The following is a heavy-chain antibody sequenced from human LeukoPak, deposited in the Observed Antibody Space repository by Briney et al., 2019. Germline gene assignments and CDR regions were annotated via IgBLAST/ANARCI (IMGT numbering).Heavy chain of an antibody. V-gene: IGHV3-23*01. CDR2: ICGNGGST. Sequence: PGVSLRLSCAASGFTFSVYWMRWVRRAPGKGLEWVSRICGNGGSTYYADTVKGRLTISRDNSKNTLYLQMNSLRAEDTALYYCAKDTPNKAFDIWGQGTMVTVSS. CDR3: AKDTPNKAFDI. CDR1: GFTFSVYW. J-gene: IGHJ3*02. D-gene: IGHD1/OR15-1a*01.